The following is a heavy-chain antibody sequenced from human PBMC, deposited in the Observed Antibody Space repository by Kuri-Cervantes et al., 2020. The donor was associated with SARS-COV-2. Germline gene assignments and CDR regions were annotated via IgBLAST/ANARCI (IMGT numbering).Heavy chain of an antibody. J-gene: IGHJ4*02. CDR2: IRSKANSYAT. CDR3: TRLRGLIDY. CDR1: GFTFSGSA. Sequence: GGSLRLSCAASGFTFSGSAMHWVRQASGKGLEWVGRIRSKANSYATAYAASAKGRFTISRDDSKNTTYLQMNSLKTEDTAVYYCTRLRGLIDYWGQGTLVTVSS. V-gene: IGHV3-73*01.